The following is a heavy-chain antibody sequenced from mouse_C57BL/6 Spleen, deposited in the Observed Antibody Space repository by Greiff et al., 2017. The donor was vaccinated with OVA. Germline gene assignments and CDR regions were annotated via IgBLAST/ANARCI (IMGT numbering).Heavy chain of an antibody. D-gene: IGHD1-1*01. Sequence: VQLKQSGPELVKPGASVKISCKASGYSFTGYYMNWVKQSPEKSLEWIGEINPSTGGTTYNQKFKAKATLTVDKSSSTAYMQLKSLTSEDSAVYYCARWDYYGSSRAMDYWGQGTSVTVSS. CDR1: GYSFTGYY. J-gene: IGHJ4*01. CDR3: ARWDYYGSSRAMDY. CDR2: INPSTGGT. V-gene: IGHV1-42*01.